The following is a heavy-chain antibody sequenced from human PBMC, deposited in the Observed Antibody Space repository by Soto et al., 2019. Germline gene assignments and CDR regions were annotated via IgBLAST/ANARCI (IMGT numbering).Heavy chain of an antibody. CDR3: AHTPGLLLTTVTTNVVY. V-gene: IGHV2-5*02. D-gene: IGHD4-17*01. J-gene: IGHJ4*02. CDR2: IYWDDDK. CDR1: GFSLSTSGVG. Sequence: SGPTLVNPTQTLTLTCPFSGFSLSTSGVGVGWIRQPPGKALEWLALIYWDDDKRYSPSLKSRLTITKDTSKNQVVLTMTNMDPVDTATYYCAHTPGLLLTTVTTNVVYWGQGTLVTVSS.